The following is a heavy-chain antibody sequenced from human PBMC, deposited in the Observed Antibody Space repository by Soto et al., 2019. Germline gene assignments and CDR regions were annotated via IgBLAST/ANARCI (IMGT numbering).Heavy chain of an antibody. D-gene: IGHD3-22*01. CDR2: INYRGKT. CDR1: GVPFTAFY. Sequence: LALTFPVFGVPFTAFYWTWTRQAQGKGLEWIGEINYRGKTVYSPSLGSRVTLSVDTSKSQVSLELTTVTAADTAVYYCESFRSFYDSSGHHCAVWGQVSL. CDR3: ESFRSFYDSSGHHCAV. V-gene: IGHV4-34*01. J-gene: IGHJ4*02.